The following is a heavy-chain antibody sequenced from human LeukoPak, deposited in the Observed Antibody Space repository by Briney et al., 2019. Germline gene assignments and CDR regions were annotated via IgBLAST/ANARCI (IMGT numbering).Heavy chain of an antibody. Sequence: SGGSLRLSCAASGFTFSTYSMTWVRQAPGKGLEWISYISISSNIIDYADSVKGRFTISRDNAKNSMYLQMNSLRAEDTAVYYCARGRRYTNSSPWFDPWGQGTLVTVSS. CDR2: ISISSNII. D-gene: IGHD6-6*01. CDR3: ARGRRYTNSSPWFDP. V-gene: IGHV3-48*01. J-gene: IGHJ5*02. CDR1: GFTFSTYS.